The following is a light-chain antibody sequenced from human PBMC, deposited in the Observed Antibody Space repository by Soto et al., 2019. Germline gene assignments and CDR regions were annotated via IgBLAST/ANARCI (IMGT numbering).Light chain of an antibody. CDR1: QSVGRW. CDR2: SAS. J-gene: IGKJ2*01. V-gene: IGKV1-5*03. Sequence: DLQMTQSPSTLSASVGDRVNITCRASQSVGRWLAWYQQKPGKAPKLLVFSASRLDSGAPSRFSGNGSGTNFTLTISSLQPDDFATYYCKQYNSFSTFGQGTKLEIK. CDR3: KQYNSFST.